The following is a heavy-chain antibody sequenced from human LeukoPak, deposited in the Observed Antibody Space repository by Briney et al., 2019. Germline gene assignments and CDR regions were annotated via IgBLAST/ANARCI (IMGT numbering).Heavy chain of an antibody. CDR1: RFIFSTYW. D-gene: IGHD2-8*01. CDR2: INSDGSST. V-gene: IGHV3-74*01. CDR3: ARARLMNWFDP. Sequence: GGSLRLSCAASRFIFSTYWMHWVRQAPGKGLVWVSRINSDGSSTNYADSVKGRFIISRDNAKNTLYLQMNSLRADDTAVYYCARARLMNWFDPWGLGTLVIVSS. J-gene: IGHJ5*02.